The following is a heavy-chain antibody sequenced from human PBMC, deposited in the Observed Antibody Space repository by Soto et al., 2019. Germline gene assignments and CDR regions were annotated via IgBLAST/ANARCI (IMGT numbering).Heavy chain of an antibody. J-gene: IGHJ6*02. D-gene: IGHD2-21*02. CDR3: ASLGVGDWANYYYYYGMDV. V-gene: IGHV3-23*01. CDR2: VTANGGST. Sequence: LRLSFAGTGFTFIVYAITWVRQAPGKGLEWVSAVTANGGSTYSADSVKGRFTISRDNSKNTLFLQMNSLRAEDTAVYYCASLGVGDWANYYYYYGMDVWGQGTTVTVSS. CDR1: GFTFIVYA.